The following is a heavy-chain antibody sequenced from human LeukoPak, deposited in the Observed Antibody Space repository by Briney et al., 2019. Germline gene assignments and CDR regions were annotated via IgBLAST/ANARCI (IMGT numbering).Heavy chain of an antibody. CDR1: GGSISSTRYY. CDR2: IFYAGSA. D-gene: IGHD2-2*01. J-gene: IGHJ6*02. Sequence: SETLSLTCTVSGGSISSTRYYWGWLRQPPGKGLEWIGTIFYAGSAYYNPSLKSRVTISVDTSKNQFSLKLSSVTAADTAVYYCARVGGTNYYYYGMDVWGQGTTVTVSS. V-gene: IGHV4-39*07. CDR3: ARVGGTNYYYYGMDV.